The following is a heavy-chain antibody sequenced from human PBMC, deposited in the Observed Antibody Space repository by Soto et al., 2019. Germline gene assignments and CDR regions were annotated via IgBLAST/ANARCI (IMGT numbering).Heavy chain of an antibody. CDR1: GYSFTNYW. CDR2: VYPGDSDN. D-gene: IGHD1-1*01. CDR3: GRPVVPGTADYFDH. Sequence: GESLKISCKASGYSFTNYWIGWVRQMPGKGLEWMGIVYPGDSDNRYSPSFQGHVTISADKSNNTAYLQWSGLKASDSGMYYCGRPVVPGTADYFDHWGQGTLVTVSS. V-gene: IGHV5-51*01. J-gene: IGHJ4*02.